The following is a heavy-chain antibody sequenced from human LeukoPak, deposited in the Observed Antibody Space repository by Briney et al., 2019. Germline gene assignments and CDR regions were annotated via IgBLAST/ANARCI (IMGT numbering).Heavy chain of an antibody. J-gene: IGHJ4*02. CDR3: ARDDGRGYYDSSGYFYAFDY. Sequence: GGSLRLSCAASGFTFSSYSLNWVRQAPGNGLEWVSSISSSTSYIEYAESVTGRLTISRDNAKNSLYLQMNSLRAEDTAVYYCARDDGRGYYDSSGYFYAFDYWGQGTLVTVYS. CDR2: ISSSTSYI. CDR1: GFTFSSYS. D-gene: IGHD3-22*01. V-gene: IGHV3-21*01.